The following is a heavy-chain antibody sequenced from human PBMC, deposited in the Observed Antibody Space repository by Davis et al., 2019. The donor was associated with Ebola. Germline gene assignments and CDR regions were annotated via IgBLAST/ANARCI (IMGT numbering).Heavy chain of an antibody. CDR3: ARVKRQLLLHYYYMDV. CDR2: ISAYNGNT. J-gene: IGHJ6*03. CDR1: GYTFTSYG. V-gene: IGHV1-18*01. Sequence: ASVKVSCKASGYTFTSYGISWVRQAPGQGLEWMGWISAYNGNTNYAQKLQGRVTMTTDTSTSTAYMELRSLRSDDTAVYYCARVKRQLLLHYYYMDVWGKGTTVTVSS. D-gene: IGHD2-2*01.